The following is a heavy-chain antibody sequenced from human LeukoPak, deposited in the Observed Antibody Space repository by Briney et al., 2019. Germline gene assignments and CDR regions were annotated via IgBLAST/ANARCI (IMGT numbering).Heavy chain of an antibody. D-gene: IGHD5-24*01. CDR2: ISYGGST. J-gene: IGHJ4*02. CDR3: ARVRDGSIGYYSDS. CDR1: GGSITGYH. V-gene: IGHV4-59*01. Sequence: SETLSLTCTVSGGSITGYHWTWIRQPPGKGLEWIGYISYGGSTSYNPSLKSRVTMSVDTLDNQFALKLRSVTAADTAVYYCARVRDGSIGYYSDSWGQGTLVTVSS.